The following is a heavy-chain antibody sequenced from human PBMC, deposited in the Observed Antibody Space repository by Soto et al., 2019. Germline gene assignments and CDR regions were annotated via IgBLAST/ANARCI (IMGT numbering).Heavy chain of an antibody. CDR2: IIPIFGTA. Sequence: ASVKFSCKASGGTFSSYAISWVRQAPGQGLEWMGGIIPIFGTANYAQKFQGRVTITADESTSTAYMELSSLRSEDTAVYYCATVGYCSSTSCYAADYYYYYGMDVWGQGTTVTVSS. J-gene: IGHJ6*02. CDR1: GGTFSSYA. V-gene: IGHV1-69*13. D-gene: IGHD2-2*01. CDR3: ATVGYCSSTSCYAADYYYYYGMDV.